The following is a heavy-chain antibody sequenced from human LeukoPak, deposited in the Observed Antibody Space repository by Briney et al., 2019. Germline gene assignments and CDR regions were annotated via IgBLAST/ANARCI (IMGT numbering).Heavy chain of an antibody. CDR3: ATATFYATSGYFPS. Sequence: SGGSLRLSCAASGFTFSSYAMHWVRQAPGKGLEWVAVISYDGSNKYYADSVKGRFTISRDNAKNTLHLQMNSLRDEDTAVYYCATATFYATSGYFPSWGQGTLVTVSS. CDR1: GFTFSSYA. CDR2: ISYDGSNK. J-gene: IGHJ5*02. D-gene: IGHD3-22*01. V-gene: IGHV3-30*04.